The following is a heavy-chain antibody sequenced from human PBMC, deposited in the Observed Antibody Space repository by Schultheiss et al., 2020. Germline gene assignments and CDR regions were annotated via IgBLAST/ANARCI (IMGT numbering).Heavy chain of an antibody. Sequence: GGSLRLSCAASGFTFSSYDMNWVRQAPGKGLEWVSYIYTTGSTIYYADSVKGRFTISRDNAENSLCLQMNSLRPEDTAVYYCARIWGYTMDVWGQGTTVTVSS. J-gene: IGHJ6*02. CDR1: GFTFSSYD. CDR3: ARIWGYTMDV. D-gene: IGHD5-24*01. V-gene: IGHV3-48*01. CDR2: IYTTGSTI.